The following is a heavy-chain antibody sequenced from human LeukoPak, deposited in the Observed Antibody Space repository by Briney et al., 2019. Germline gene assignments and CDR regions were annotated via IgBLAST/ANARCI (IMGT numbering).Heavy chain of an antibody. CDR2: ISSSNNYI. CDR1: GFTFSSYS. D-gene: IGHD6-19*01. CDR3: ARHRRFIAVAGGFDY. J-gene: IGHJ4*02. Sequence: PGGSLRLSCAASGFTFSSYSMNWVRQAPGKGLEWVSSISSSNNYIYYADSVKGRFTISRDSAKNSLYLQMNSLRAEDTAVYYCARHRRFIAVAGGFDYWGQGTLVTVSS. V-gene: IGHV3-21*01.